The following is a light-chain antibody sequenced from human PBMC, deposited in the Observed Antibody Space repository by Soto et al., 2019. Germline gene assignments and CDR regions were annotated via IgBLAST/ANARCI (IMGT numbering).Light chain of an antibody. V-gene: IGLV1-44*01. CDR3: SAWDDSRNGWV. CDR1: SSNIGSNT. Sequence: QPVLTQPPSASGTPGQRVTISCSGSSSNIGSNTVNWYQQLPGTAPQLLIYSNNQRPSGVPDRCSGSKYGTSASLAISGLQSEEEAAYYCSAWDDSRNGWVFGGGTKLTVL. J-gene: IGLJ3*02. CDR2: SNN.